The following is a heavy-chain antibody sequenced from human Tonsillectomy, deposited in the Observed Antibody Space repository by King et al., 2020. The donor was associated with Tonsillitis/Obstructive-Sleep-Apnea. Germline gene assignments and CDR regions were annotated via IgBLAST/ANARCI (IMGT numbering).Heavy chain of an antibody. V-gene: IGHV1-18*01. J-gene: IGHJ4*02. Sequence: QLVQSGAEVKKPGASVKVSCKASGYTFTSYGISWVRQAPGQGLEWMGWIRAYNGNTNYAQKLQGRVTMTTDTSTSTAYIELRSLRSDDTAVYYCARDSSSWYVELPGFDYWGQGTLVTVSS. CDR1: GYTFTSYG. CDR3: ARDSSSWYVELPGFDY. D-gene: IGHD6-13*01. CDR2: IRAYNGNT.